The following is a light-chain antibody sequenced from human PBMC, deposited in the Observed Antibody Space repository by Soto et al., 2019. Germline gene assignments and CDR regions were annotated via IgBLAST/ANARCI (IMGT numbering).Light chain of an antibody. J-gene: IGKJ5*01. CDR1: QDISNY. CDR3: QQYNGT. CDR2: DAS. V-gene: IGKV1-33*01. Sequence: DIQMTQSPSSLSASVGDRVTITCQASQDISNYLNWYQQKPGKAPKLLISDASNLEAGVPSRFSGSGSGTDFTLTISRLQPDDFATYYCQQYNGTFGQGTRLEIK.